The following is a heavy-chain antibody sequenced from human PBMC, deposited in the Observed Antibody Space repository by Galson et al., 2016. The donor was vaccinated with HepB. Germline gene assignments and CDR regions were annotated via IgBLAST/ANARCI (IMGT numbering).Heavy chain of an antibody. J-gene: IGHJ6*04. CDR3: ARGKFDCSGGTCHYYGMDV. CDR1: GFTFGDYA. V-gene: IGHV3-9*01. D-gene: IGHD2-15*01. CDR2: ISWNGEDK. Sequence: SLRLSCAASGFTFGDYAMLWVRQAPGKGLEWVATISWNGEDKNYADSLGGRFTISRENSKNSLYLQMNSLTAGDTAVYYCARGKFDCSGGTCHYYGMDVWGKGTTVTVSS.